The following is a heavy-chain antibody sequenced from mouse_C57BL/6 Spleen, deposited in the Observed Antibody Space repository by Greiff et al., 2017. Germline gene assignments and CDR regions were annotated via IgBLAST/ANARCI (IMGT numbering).Heavy chain of an antibody. J-gene: IGHJ4*01. D-gene: IGHD2-4*01. V-gene: IGHV1-26*01. CDR2: INPNNGGT. Sequence: EVQLQQSGPELVKPGASVKISCKASGYTFTDYYMNWVKQSHGKSLEWIGDINPNNGGTSYNQKFKGKATLTVDKSSSTAYMELRSLTSEDSAVYYCARRKLYDYDFPYYYAMDYWGQGTSVTVSS. CDR1: GYTFTDYY. CDR3: ARRKLYDYDFPYYYAMDY.